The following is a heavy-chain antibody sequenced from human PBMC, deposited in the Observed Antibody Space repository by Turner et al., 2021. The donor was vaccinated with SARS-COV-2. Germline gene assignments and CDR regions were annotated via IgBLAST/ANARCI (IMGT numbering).Heavy chain of an antibody. V-gene: IGHV5-51*03. J-gene: IGHJ4*02. CDR3: ARGFLNFDI. CDR1: GYTFTSFW. Sequence: EVRLVQSGAAVREPGESLQISCKGSGYTFTSFWIGWVRQVPGKGLEWLGIIYPGDSDTQYNPSFEGQVTISADKSLNTAYLQWSSLEASDTAMYYCARGFLNFDIWGQGTLVSVSA. CDR2: IYPGDSDT.